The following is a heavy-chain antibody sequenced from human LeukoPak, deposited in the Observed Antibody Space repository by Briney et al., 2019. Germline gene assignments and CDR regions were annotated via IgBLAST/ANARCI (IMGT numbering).Heavy chain of an antibody. CDR1: EYTFIGYY. D-gene: IGHD3-16*01. CDR2: INPNGGAT. J-gene: IGHJ3*02. V-gene: IGHV1-2*02. CDR3: ARVRLNAFDI. Sequence: GASVKVSCKASEYTFIGYYMHWVRQAHGQGPVWMGWINPNGGATNYAQKFQGRVTMTRDTSISTAYMELSRLRSDDTAVYYCARVRLNAFDIWGQGTMVIVSS.